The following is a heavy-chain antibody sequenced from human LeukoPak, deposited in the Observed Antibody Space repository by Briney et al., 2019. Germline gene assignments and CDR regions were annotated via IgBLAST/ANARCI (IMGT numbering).Heavy chain of an antibody. CDR1: GYTFTGYY. CDR3: ARGGYYYDSSGYYYDGWFDP. CDR2: INPNSGGT. Sequence: ASVKVSCKASGYTFTGYYIHWVRQAPGQGLEWMGWINPNSGGTNYAQKFQGRVTMTRDTSISTAYMELSRLRSDDTAVYYCARGGYYYDSSGYYYDGWFDPWGQGTLVTVSS. D-gene: IGHD3-22*01. V-gene: IGHV1-2*02. J-gene: IGHJ5*02.